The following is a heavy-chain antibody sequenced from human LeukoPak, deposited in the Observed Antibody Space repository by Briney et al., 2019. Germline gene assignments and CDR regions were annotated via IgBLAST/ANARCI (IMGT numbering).Heavy chain of an antibody. Sequence: GGSLRFSCAAAGFTFSSYAMCWVRLAAGKGLEWVSAIRGSGGSTYYADSVKGRFTISRDNSKNTLYLQMSSLRAEDTAVYYCAKGGNYDFWSGSSNAFDIWGQGTMVTVSS. J-gene: IGHJ3*02. V-gene: IGHV3-23*01. CDR3: AKGGNYDFWSGSSNAFDI. CDR1: GFTFSSYA. D-gene: IGHD3-3*01. CDR2: IRGSGGST.